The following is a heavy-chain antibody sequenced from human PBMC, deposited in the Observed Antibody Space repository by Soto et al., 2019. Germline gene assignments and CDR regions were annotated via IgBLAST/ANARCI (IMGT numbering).Heavy chain of an antibody. CDR1: GFTFSDYY. J-gene: IGHJ6*02. CDR2: IRSGRDT. Sequence: GGSLRLSCAVSGFTFSDYYIRWVRQAPGKGLEWVSSIRSGRDTFYADSVKGRFSISRGDATSSVSLQMNSLRGEDTAVYFCAREETAWPLAYGLDVWGQGTTVTVSS. V-gene: IGHV3-21*01. CDR3: AREETAWPLAYGLDV. D-gene: IGHD2-21*02.